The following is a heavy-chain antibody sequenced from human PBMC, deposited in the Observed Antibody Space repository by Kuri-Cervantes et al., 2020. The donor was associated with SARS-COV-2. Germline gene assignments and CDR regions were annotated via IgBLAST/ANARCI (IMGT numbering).Heavy chain of an antibody. CDR3: ARGLAKRSIAGAYTSPAY. V-gene: IGHV1-69*13. CDR2: IHPIFCTE. D-gene: IGHD6-6*01. J-gene: IGHJ4*02. CDR1: GYTFTSYY. Sequence: SVKVSCKACGYTFTSYYMHWLRQAPGQGRDWMGGIHPIFCTENYAQKFHGRVTITADESTSTAYMELSSLRPEDKAVYYCARGLAKRSIAGAYTSPAYWGQGTLVTVSS.